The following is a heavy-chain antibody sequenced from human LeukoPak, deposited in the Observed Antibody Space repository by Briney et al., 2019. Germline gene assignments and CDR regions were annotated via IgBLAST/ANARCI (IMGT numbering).Heavy chain of an antibody. Sequence: SQTLSLTCTVSGGTISTNDYFWSWIRQSPEKGLEWIGYIHYSGITKSNPSLESRLTLSVDTSKNQLSLRLTSVTAADTAVYYCARAPLTTATSDYFDLWGLGTLVTVSS. CDR1: GGTISTNDYF. CDR2: IHYSGIT. D-gene: IGHD4-17*01. V-gene: IGHV4-30-4*01. J-gene: IGHJ4*02. CDR3: ARAPLTTATSDYFDL.